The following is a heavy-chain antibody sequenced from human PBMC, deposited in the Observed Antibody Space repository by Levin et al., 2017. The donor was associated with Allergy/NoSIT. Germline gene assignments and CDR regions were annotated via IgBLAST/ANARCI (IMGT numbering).Heavy chain of an antibody. D-gene: IGHD1-26*01. Sequence: SETLSLTCNVSGGSISDEYFYWGWIRQPPGTGLEWIGSIYYTGNTYSSPSLRRRVTISVDTSKNQFSLKLKSVTAADTAVYFCARHRIAAATQGGYNWFDPWGQGTLVTVSS. CDR2: IYYTGNT. CDR3: ARHRIAAATQGGYNWFDP. CDR1: GGSISDEYFY. V-gene: IGHV4-39*01. J-gene: IGHJ5*02.